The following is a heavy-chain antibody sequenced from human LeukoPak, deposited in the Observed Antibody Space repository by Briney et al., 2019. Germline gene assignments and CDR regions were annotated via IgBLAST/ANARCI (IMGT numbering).Heavy chain of an antibody. CDR2: ISNSGTT. CDR3: ARVVRGAVTSNCFDP. D-gene: IGHD4-17*01. CDR1: GGSINDYY. V-gene: IGHV4-59*01. J-gene: IGHJ5*02. Sequence: SETLSLTCTVSGGSINDYYWTWIRQAPGKGLEWLGYISNSGTTDYNPSLKSRVTMSVDTSKNEFSLKVTSVTAADTAMYYCARVVRGAVTSNCFDPWGQGTLVTVSS.